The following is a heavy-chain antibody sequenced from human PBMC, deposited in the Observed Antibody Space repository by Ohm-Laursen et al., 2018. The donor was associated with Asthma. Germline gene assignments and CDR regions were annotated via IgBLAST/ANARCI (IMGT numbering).Heavy chain of an antibody. Sequence: SLRLSCAAPGLTFNSYWMTWVRQAPGKGPEWVAHIKEDGSEESYLASVKGRFTISRDNAKNSLYLQMNSLRAEDTAVYYCARFGRDYRSHGMDVWGQGTTVTVSS. CDR2: IKEDGSEE. CDR3: ARFGRDYRSHGMDV. D-gene: IGHD4-11*01. CDR1: GLTFNSYW. J-gene: IGHJ6*02. V-gene: IGHV3-7*05.